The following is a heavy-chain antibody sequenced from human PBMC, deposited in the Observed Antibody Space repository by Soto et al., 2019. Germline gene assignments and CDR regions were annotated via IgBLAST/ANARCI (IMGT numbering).Heavy chain of an antibody. Sequence: ASVKVSCKASGYIFTNYGINWVRQAPGQGLEWMGWISAYNGNTNFAQTVQGRLTMTTDTSTATSYMELRSLTYDDTAVYFCARSSARGSNGPDGNGMDVWGQGTTVTVSS. J-gene: IGHJ6*02. CDR3: ARSSARGSNGPDGNGMDV. CDR1: GYIFTNYG. V-gene: IGHV1-18*04. CDR2: ISAYNGNT. D-gene: IGHD6-13*01.